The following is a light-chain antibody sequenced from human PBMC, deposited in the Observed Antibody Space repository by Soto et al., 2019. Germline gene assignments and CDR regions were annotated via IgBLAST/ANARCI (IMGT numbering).Light chain of an antibody. CDR3: AAWDDSLSGHV. Sequence: QSVLTQPPSVSGTLGQGVTISCSGSTSNIGENTVGWFQQLPGTAPKVLIYVNDKRPSGVPDRFSGSKSGTSAYLAISGLQSEDEADYYCAAWDDSLSGHVSGAGTKDTVL. CDR2: VND. V-gene: IGLV1-44*01. J-gene: IGLJ1*01. CDR1: TSNIGENT.